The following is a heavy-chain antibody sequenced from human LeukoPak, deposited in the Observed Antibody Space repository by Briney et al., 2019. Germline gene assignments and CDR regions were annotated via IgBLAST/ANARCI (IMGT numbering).Heavy chain of an antibody. D-gene: IGHD4-23*01. CDR1: GYNFTSYG. Sequence: ASVKVSCKASGYNFTSYGISWVRQAPGRGLEWMGWISAYNGNSNFAQKLQGRVTMTADTSTSTAYMELRSLRSDDAAVYYCATLYGDNSEFDSWGQGTLVTVSS. V-gene: IGHV1-18*01. J-gene: IGHJ4*02. CDR3: ATLYGDNSEFDS. CDR2: ISAYNGNS.